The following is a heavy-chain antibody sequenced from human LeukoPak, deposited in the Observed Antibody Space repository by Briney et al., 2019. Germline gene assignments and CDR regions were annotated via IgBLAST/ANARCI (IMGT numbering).Heavy chain of an antibody. CDR2: ISYSGNT. J-gene: IGHJ4*02. Sequence: SETLSLTCTVSGGSIGGGGYYWSWIRQHPGKGLEWIGYISYSGNTYYNPSLRSRVTISVDTSKNQFSLKLSSVTAADTAVYYCARDGANWGYHFDYWGQGTLVTVSS. CDR3: ARDGANWGYHFDY. V-gene: IGHV4-31*03. D-gene: IGHD7-27*01. CDR1: GGSIGGGGYY.